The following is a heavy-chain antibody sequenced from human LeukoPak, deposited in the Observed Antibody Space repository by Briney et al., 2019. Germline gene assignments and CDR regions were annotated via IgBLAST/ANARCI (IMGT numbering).Heavy chain of an antibody. Sequence: GGSLRLSCAASGFTFSSYWMHWVRQAPGKGLEWVSSISSSSSYIYYADSVKGRFTISRDNAKNSVYLQMNNLRAEDTAVYYCARGGDGYNLAGDYWGQGTLVIVSS. CDR2: ISSSSSYI. CDR3: ARGGDGYNLAGDY. V-gene: IGHV3-21*01. J-gene: IGHJ4*02. CDR1: GFTFSSYW. D-gene: IGHD5-24*01.